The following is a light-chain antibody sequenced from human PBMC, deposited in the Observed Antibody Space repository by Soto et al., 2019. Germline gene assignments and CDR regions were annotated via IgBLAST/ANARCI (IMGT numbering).Light chain of an antibody. CDR1: QSVGNN. CDR3: QQYNNWPRT. V-gene: IGKV3-15*01. J-gene: IGKJ1*01. Sequence: EVVMTQSPATLSVSPGERATLSCRASQSVGNNLAWYQKKPGQAPSLLIFGASHRATGFPARFSGSGSGTEFTLTISSLQSEDFAVYYCQQYNNWPRTFGQGTKVEIK. CDR2: GAS.